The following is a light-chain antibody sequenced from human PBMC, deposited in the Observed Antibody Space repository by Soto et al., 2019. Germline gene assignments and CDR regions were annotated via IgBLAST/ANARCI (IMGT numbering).Light chain of an antibody. J-gene: IGKJ1*01. CDR1: QGVSSF. CDR2: AAS. V-gene: IGKV3D-15*02. Sequence: TQSPSSLSASAGERATLSCRASQGVSSFLAWYQQKPGKAPKLLIYAASTRATGIPARFSGSGSGTDFTLTISSLQPEDFATYYCQQYYSSPSTFGQGTKVDIK. CDR3: QQYYSSPST.